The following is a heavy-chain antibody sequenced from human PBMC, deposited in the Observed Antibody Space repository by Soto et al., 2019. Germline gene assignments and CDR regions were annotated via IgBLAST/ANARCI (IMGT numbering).Heavy chain of an antibody. D-gene: IGHD3-10*01. J-gene: IGHJ3*02. CDR3: ARDIWFGLKDAFDI. CDR1: GFTFSSYS. CDR2: ISSSSSYI. Sequence: GGSLRLSCAASGFTFSSYSMNWVRQAPGKGLEWVSSISSSSSYIYYADSVKGRFTISRDNAKNSLYLQMNSLRAEDTAVYYCARDIWFGLKDAFDIWGQGTMVTVSS. V-gene: IGHV3-21*01.